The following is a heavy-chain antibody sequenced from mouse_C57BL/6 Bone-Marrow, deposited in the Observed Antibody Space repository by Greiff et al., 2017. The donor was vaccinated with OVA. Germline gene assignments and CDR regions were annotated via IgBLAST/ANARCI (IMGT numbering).Heavy chain of an antibody. CDR1: GFNIKDDY. V-gene: IGHV14-4*01. Sequence: EVQLQQSGAELVRPGASVKLSCTASGFNIKDDYMHWVKQRPEQGLEWIGWIDPENGDTEYASKFQGKATITADTSSNTAYLQLSSLTSEDTAVYYCTVDGPAGIYAMDYWGQGTSVTVSS. CDR2: IDPENGDT. J-gene: IGHJ4*01. CDR3: TVDGPAGIYAMDY. D-gene: IGHD2-3*01.